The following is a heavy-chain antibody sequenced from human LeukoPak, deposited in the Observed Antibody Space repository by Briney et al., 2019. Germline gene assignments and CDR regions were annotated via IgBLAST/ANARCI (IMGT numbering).Heavy chain of an antibody. CDR3: MGALEF. CDR1: GYSFSTNM. V-gene: IGHV3-7*01. J-gene: IGHJ4*02. Sequence: GGSLRLSCVVSGYSFSTNMMTWVRQAPGKGLEWVATILPGGKESYRVESVKGRFTVSRDNAKNLLFLQMNSLRVDDTAVYYCMGALEFWGQGTLVTVSS. CDR2: ILPGGKES.